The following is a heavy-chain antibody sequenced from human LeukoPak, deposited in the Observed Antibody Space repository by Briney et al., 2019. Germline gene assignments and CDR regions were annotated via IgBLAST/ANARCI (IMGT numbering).Heavy chain of an antibody. CDR3: ARVSARSYESGLLKGFYVDY. CDR1: GFIFSSYN. CDR2: INSQSNYI. Sequence: PGGSLRLSCATSGFIFSSYNMHWVRQAPRKGLEWVSSINSQSNYIYYADSVKGRFIISRDNAENSLSLQMNSPRAEDTGVYYYARVSARSYESGLLKGFYVDYWGQGTLVTVSS. J-gene: IGHJ4*02. V-gene: IGHV3-21*01. D-gene: IGHD3-3*01.